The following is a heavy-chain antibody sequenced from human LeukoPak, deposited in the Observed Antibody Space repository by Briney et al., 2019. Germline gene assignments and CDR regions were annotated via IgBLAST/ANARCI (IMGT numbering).Heavy chain of an antibody. CDR3: ARLQLVPRRFNVDY. CDR1: GGSISSGDYY. Sequence: SQTLSLTCTVSGGSISSGDYYWSWIRQPPGKGLEWIGEINHSGSTNYNPSLKSRVTIPVDTSKNQFSLKLSSVTAADTAVYYCARLQLVPRRFNVDYWGQGTLVTVSS. D-gene: IGHD6-13*01. CDR2: INHSGST. V-gene: IGHV4-30-4*08. J-gene: IGHJ4*02.